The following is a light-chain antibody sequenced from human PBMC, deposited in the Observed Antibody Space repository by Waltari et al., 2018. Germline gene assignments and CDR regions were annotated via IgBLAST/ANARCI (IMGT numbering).Light chain of an antibody. CDR2: DVT. Sequence: QSALTQPRSVSGSPGQSVTISCTGTSSDVGGYNYVSWYQQHPGKAPKLIIYDVTKRPSGVPDRFSGCKSGNPASLTISGLQAEDEADYYCGSYGGSYSFVVFGGGTKLTVL. J-gene: IGLJ2*01. CDR3: GSYGGSYSFVV. CDR1: SSDVGGYNY. V-gene: IGLV2-11*01.